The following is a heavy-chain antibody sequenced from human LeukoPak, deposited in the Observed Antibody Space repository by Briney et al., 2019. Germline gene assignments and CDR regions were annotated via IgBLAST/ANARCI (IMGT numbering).Heavy chain of an antibody. V-gene: IGHV1-46*01. CDR1: GYTFTSYY. D-gene: IGHD2-15*01. J-gene: IGHJ1*01. CDR3: ARDESYCSGGNCYPTYFQH. Sequence: GASVKVSCQAPGYTFTSYYMHWVRQAPGQGLEWMGIINPSSGSTRYAQKFQGRVTMTRDTSTSTAYMELSSLRSEDTAVYYCARDESYCSGGNCYPTYFQHWGQGTLVTVSS. CDR2: INPSSGST.